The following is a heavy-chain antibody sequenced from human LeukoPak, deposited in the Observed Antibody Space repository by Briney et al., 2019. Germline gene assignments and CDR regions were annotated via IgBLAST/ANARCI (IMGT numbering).Heavy chain of an antibody. CDR2: IYPGDSDT. V-gene: IGHV5-51*01. J-gene: IGHJ4*02. CDR3: ARPYYYDNETSYDEN. Sequence: GESLKISCKTSGYSFPNFWIGWVRQLPGKGLEWMEIIYPGDSDTRYSPSFRGQVTISADKSITTAYLQWSSLAASDSGIYYCARPYYYDNETSYDENWGQGTQVTVSS. D-gene: IGHD3-9*01. CDR1: GYSFPNFW.